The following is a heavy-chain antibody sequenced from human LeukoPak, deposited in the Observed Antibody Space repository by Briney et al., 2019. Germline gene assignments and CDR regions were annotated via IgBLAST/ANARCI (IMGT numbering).Heavy chain of an antibody. D-gene: IGHD1-1*01. CDR1: GYTFTGYY. CDR2: INPNSGGT. Sequence: ASVKVSCKASGYTFTGYYMHWVRQALGQGLEWMGWINPNSGGTNYAQKFQGRVTMTRDTSISTAYMELSRLRSDDTAVYYCARDRGLKNGGYYYYYMDVWGKGTTVTVSS. CDR3: ARDRGLKNGGYYYYYMDV. V-gene: IGHV1-2*02. J-gene: IGHJ6*03.